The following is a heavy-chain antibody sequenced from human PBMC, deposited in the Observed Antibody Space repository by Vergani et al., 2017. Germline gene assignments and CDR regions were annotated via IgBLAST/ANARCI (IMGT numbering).Heavy chain of an antibody. D-gene: IGHD5-18*01. Sequence: QLQLHESGPGLVKPSATLSLTCTVSGGSISSSSYYWGWIRQPPGKGLEWIGSIYYSGSTYYNPSLKSRVTISVDTSKNQFSLKLSSVTAADTAVYYCARLSVDTAMVNWGQGTLVTVSS. CDR3: ARLSVDTAMVN. J-gene: IGHJ4*02. CDR1: GGSISSSSYY. CDR2: IYYSGST. V-gene: IGHV4-39*01.